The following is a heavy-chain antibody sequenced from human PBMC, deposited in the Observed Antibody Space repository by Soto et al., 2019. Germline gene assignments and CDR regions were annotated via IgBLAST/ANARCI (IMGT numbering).Heavy chain of an antibody. J-gene: IGHJ4*01. V-gene: IGHV4-61*01. CDR1: CGSVSSGSYY. CDR2: IYYSGST. CDR3: ARVHVKVVAGSTFDY. D-gene: IGHD6-19*01. Sequence: SETLSLTCTVSCGSVSSGSYYWSWIRQPPGKGLDWIGYIYYSGSTNYNPSLKSLITISVDTSKNQFYLKLSSVTAADTAVYYCARVHVKVVAGSTFDYWGHGTLVTVSS.